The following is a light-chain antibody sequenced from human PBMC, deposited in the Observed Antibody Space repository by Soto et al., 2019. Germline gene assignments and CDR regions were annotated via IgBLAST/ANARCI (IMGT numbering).Light chain of an antibody. CDR2: DVS. V-gene: IGLV2-14*01. CDR3: SSYTLSYARGAYV. J-gene: IGLJ1*01. CDR1: SSDVGGYNY. Sequence: QSALTQPASVSGSPGQSITISCTGTSSDVGGYNYVSWYQQHPGKAPKLMIYDVSSRPSGVSNRFSGSKSGNTASLTISGLLAEVEADYYSSSYTLSYARGAYVFGTGTKLTVL.